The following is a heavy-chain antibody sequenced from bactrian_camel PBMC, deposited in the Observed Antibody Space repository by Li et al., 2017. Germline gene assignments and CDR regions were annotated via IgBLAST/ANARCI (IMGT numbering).Heavy chain of an antibody. CDR3: AASRGVASFSAMPYAY. V-gene: IGHV3S55*01. CDR1: GASYQSYC. D-gene: IGHD1*01. Sequence: VQLVESGGGSVQDGESLTLSCVVSGASYQSYCMGWFRQGPGQQREGVANIHNDGRTYYVDSVKGRFILSQDNAKTTMFLQMNSLKPEDTAMYYCAASRGVASFSAMPYAYWGQGTQVTVS. J-gene: IGHJ4*01. CDR2: IHNDGRT.